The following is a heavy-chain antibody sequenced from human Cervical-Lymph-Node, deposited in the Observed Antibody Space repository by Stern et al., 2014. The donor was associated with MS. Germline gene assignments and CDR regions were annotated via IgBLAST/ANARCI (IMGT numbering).Heavy chain of an antibody. CDR3: ALSSETSDRWYSLGYDL. Sequence: QEQLVESGAEVTKPGSSVKVSCKASGSTFSKFPSSWVRQAPGQGIEWMGGIFPVVGTPTYAQEFRGRVTIAADVSTSTVYMELSSLRSDDTAVYYCALSSETSDRWYSLGYDLWGQGTLVTVSS. J-gene: IGHJ5*02. V-gene: IGHV1-69*01. CDR2: IFPVVGTP. CDR1: GSTFSKFP. D-gene: IGHD6-13*01.